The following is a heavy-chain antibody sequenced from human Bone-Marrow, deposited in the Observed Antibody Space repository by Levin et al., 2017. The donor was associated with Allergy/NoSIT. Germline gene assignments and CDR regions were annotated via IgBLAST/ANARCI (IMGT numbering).Heavy chain of an antibody. CDR2: ISGTGGST. Sequence: PGGSLRLSCAASGFTFSSYAMSWVRQAPGKGLEWVSTISGTGGSTYYADSVKGRFTISRDNSKNTVYLQMNSLRAEDTGVYFCAKDLGYSGYGVDYWGQGTLVTVSS. J-gene: IGHJ4*02. CDR3: AKDLGYSGYGVDY. CDR1: GFTFSSYA. D-gene: IGHD5-12*01. V-gene: IGHV3-23*01.